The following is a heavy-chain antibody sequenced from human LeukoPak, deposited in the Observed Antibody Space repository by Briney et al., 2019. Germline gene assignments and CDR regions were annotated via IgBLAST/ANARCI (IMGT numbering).Heavy chain of an antibody. CDR1: GFSFSGFD. Sequence: GGSLRLSCAASGFSFSGFDMNWVRQAPGRGLEWIAHIGTSVNAIYYADSVKGRFTISRDNARDSLSLQMDSLRVEDTAVYYCAKDSVWFGDLLNWGQGALVIVSS. V-gene: IGHV3-48*03. J-gene: IGHJ4*02. CDR3: AKDSVWFGDLLN. D-gene: IGHD3-10*01. CDR2: IGTSVNAI.